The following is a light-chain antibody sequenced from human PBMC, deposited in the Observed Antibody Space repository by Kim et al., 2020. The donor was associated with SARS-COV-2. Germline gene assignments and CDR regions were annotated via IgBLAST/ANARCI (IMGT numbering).Light chain of an antibody. CDR1: QSVSSKY. J-gene: IGKJ2*01. CDR2: SAS. Sequence: PVERATLSCRASQSVSSKYLAWYQQKPGQAPRILIYSASSRATGIPDRFSGSGSGTDFTLTISRLEPEDFAVYYCQQYGSSPQYTFGQGTKLEI. V-gene: IGKV3-20*01. CDR3: QQYGSSPQYT.